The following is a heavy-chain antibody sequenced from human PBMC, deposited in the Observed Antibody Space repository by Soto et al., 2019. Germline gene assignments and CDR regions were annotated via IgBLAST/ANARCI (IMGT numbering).Heavy chain of an antibody. D-gene: IGHD2-2*01. CDR3: ARGGPYQLLSDFDY. V-gene: IGHV3-64*01. CDR2: ISNNGVST. J-gene: IGHJ4*02. CDR1: GFSFSNYA. Sequence: EVQLVESGGILVQPGGSLRLSCVASGFSFSNYAMHWVRQAPGKGLEYVSAISNNGVSTYYANPVKGRFIISRDNSKNTLYLQMGSLRAEDMAVYYCARGGPYQLLSDFDYWGQGTLVTVSS.